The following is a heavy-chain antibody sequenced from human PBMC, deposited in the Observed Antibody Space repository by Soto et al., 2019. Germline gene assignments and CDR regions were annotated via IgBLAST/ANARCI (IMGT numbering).Heavy chain of an antibody. CDR2: ISGSGGST. D-gene: IGHD2-2*02. J-gene: IGHJ4*02. CDR1: GFTFSSYA. V-gene: IGHV3-23*01. Sequence: GGSLRLSCAASGFTFSSYAMSWVRQAPGKGLEWVSVISGSGGSTYYADSAKGRFTISRDNSKNTVFLQMNSLRAEDTAVYYCATGNDIVIVTVAITPRSIDHWGQGALVTVSS. CDR3: ATGNDIVIVTVAITPRSIDH.